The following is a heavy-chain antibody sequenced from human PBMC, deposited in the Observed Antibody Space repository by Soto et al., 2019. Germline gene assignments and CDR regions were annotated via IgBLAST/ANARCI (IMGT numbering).Heavy chain of an antibody. CDR1: DSSINSNYY. J-gene: IGHJ6*02. CDR2: IHHSGST. CDR3: ARVSVDEDSSGYYYYYGMDV. V-gene: IGHV4-38-2*01. Sequence: SPTLSPACGVSDSSINSNYYWLWIRQPPGKGLECIGAIHHSGSTYYNPSLKSRVTISVDTSKNQFTLKLRSVTAADTAVYYCARVSVDEDSSGYYYYYGMDVRAQGTTLTVSS. D-gene: IGHD3-22*01.